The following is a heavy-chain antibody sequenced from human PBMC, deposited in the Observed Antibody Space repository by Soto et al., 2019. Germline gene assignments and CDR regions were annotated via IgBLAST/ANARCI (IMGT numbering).Heavy chain of an antibody. CDR3: ARDIAVYNWNHGFDP. CDR1: GYTFTSYG. Sequence: QVQLVQSGAEVKKPGASVKVSCKASGYTFTSYGISWVRQAPGQGLEWMGWISAYNGNTNYAQKLQGRVTMTTDTSTSTAYMELRSQRSDDTAVYYCARDIAVYNWNHGFDPWGQGTLVTVSS. V-gene: IGHV1-18*01. CDR2: ISAYNGNT. J-gene: IGHJ5*02. D-gene: IGHD1-20*01.